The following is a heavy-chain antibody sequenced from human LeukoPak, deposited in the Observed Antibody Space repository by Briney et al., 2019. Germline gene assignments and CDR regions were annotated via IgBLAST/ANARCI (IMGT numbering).Heavy chain of an antibody. V-gene: IGHV3-7*01. J-gene: IGHJ3*02. CDR3: AKDGSDYDILTGWHAFDI. Sequence: GGSLRLSCAASGFTFSSYWMSWVRQAPGKGLEWVANIKQDGSEKYYADSVKGRFTISRDNSKNTLYLQMNSLRAEDTAVYYCAKDGSDYDILTGWHAFDIWGQGTMVTVSS. D-gene: IGHD3-9*01. CDR2: IKQDGSEK. CDR1: GFTFSSYW.